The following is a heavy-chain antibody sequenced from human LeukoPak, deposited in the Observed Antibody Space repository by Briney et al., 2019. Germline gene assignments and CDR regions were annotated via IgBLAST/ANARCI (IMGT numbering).Heavy chain of an antibody. CDR1: GFTFSSYG. J-gene: IGHJ4*02. CDR3: AKDRRGWIDY. Sequence: GGSLRLSCAASGFTFSSYGMHWVRQAPGKGLEWVAVISYDGSNKYYADSVKGRFTISRDNSKNTLYLQMNSLRAEDTAVYYCAKDRRGWIDYWGQGTLVTVS. D-gene: IGHD3-10*01. CDR2: ISYDGSNK. V-gene: IGHV3-30*18.